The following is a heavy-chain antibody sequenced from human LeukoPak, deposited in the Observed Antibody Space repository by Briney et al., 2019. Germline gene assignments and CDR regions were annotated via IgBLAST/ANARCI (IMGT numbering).Heavy chain of an antibody. CDR2: ISASGRST. Sequence: GGSLRLSCAPSGFSFSNYAMTWVRQAPGKGLEWVSAISASGRSTYYTDSVKGRFTISRDNSKNMLYLQMNSLKTEDTAVYYCASYTLTTPYFFDYWGQGTLVTVSS. V-gene: IGHV3-23*01. CDR1: GFSFSNYA. J-gene: IGHJ4*02. CDR3: ASYTLTTPYFFDY. D-gene: IGHD4-17*01.